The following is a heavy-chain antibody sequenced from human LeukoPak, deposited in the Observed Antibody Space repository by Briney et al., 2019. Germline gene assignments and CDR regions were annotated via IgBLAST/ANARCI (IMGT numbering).Heavy chain of an antibody. J-gene: IGHJ2*01. D-gene: IGHD3-10*01. CDR1: GFTLSAYS. V-gene: IGHV3-30*04. Sequence: GGSLRLSCAASGFTLSAYSMHWVRQAPGKGLEWAAVVSSIGRQEYYADSVKGRFTISGDDSKNTLYLQMTSLTVEDTSLYYCARAFAGAPFDLWGRGTLVTVSS. CDR2: VSSIGRQE. CDR3: ARAFAGAPFDL.